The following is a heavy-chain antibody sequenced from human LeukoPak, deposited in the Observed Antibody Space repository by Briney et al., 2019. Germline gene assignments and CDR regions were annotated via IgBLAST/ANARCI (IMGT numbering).Heavy chain of an antibody. CDR2: ISAYNGNT. J-gene: IGHJ6*03. CDR1: GYTFTSYG. V-gene: IGHV1-18*01. Sequence: ASVKVSCKASGYTFTSYGISWVRQAPGQGLEWMGWISAYNGNTNYAQKFQGRVTMTRNTSISTAYMELSSLRSEDTAVYYCARHPYYYDSSGYYSVCYYMDVWGKGTTVTIS. D-gene: IGHD3-22*01. CDR3: ARHPYYYDSSGYYSVCYYMDV.